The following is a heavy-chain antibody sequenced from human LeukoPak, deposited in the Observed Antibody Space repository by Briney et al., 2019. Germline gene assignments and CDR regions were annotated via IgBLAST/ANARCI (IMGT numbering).Heavy chain of an antibody. CDR1: GFTFSSYG. V-gene: IGHV3-30*02. J-gene: IGHJ4*02. Sequence: PGGSLRLSCAASGFTFSSYGMHWVRQAQGKGLEWVAFIRYDGSNKYYADSVKGRFTISRDNSKNTLYLQMNSLRAEETAVYDCAKVIWQQLAYLPLDYWGQGTLVTVSS. CDR2: IRYDGSNK. D-gene: IGHD6-13*01. CDR3: AKVIWQQLAYLPLDY.